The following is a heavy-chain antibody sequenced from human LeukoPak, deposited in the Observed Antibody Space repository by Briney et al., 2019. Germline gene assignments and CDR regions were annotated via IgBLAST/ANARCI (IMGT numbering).Heavy chain of an antibody. J-gene: IGHJ4*02. CDR1: GGSFSGYY. V-gene: IGHV4-34*01. D-gene: IGHD6-19*01. Sequence: SETLSLTCAVYGGSFSGYYWSWIRQPPGKGSEWIGSIHYSGSTYYNLSLKSRVTTSVDTSKNQFSLKLSSVTAADTAVYYCARDWRGSGWYLAFDYWGQGTLVTVSS. CDR2: IHYSGST. CDR3: ARDWRGSGWYLAFDY.